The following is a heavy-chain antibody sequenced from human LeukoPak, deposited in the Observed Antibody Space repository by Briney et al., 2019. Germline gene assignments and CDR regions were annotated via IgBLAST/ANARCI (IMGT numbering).Heavy chain of an antibody. D-gene: IGHD3-3*02. CDR1: GGSISSGGYS. CDR2: INHSGST. CDR3: AISQKRYYYYGMDV. V-gene: IGHV4-30-2*01. J-gene: IGHJ6*02. Sequence: SQTLSLTCAVSGGSISSGGYSWSWIRQPPGKGLEWIGEINHSGSTNYNPSLKSRVTISVDTSKNQFSLKLSSVTAADTAVYYCAISQKRYYYYGMDVWGQGTTVTVSS.